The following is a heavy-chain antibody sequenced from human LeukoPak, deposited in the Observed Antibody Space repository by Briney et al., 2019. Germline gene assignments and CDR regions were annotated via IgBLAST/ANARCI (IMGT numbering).Heavy chain of an antibody. Sequence: GGSLRLSCAASGFTFSSYNMNWVRQAPGKGLEWVSSISSGSSYIYYADSVKGRFTISRDNAKNSLYLQMNSLRAEDTAVYYCASVAVAGYFDFWGQGTLVTVSS. CDR2: ISSGSSYI. D-gene: IGHD6-19*01. V-gene: IGHV3-21*01. J-gene: IGHJ4*02. CDR1: GFTFSSYN. CDR3: ASVAVAGYFDF.